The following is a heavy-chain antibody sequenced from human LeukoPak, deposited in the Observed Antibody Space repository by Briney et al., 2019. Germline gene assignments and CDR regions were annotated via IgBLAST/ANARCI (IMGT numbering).Heavy chain of an antibody. D-gene: IGHD4-17*01. CDR2: IYYSGST. CDR1: GDSISSGGYY. V-gene: IGHV4-30-2*03. CDR3: ARHLSTVTTNFQH. Sequence: SQTLSLTCTVSGDSISSGGYYWSWIRQPSGKGLEWIGSIYYSGSTYYNPSLKSRVTISVDTSKNQFSLKLSSVTAADTAVYYCARHLSTVTTNFQHWGQGTLVTVSS. J-gene: IGHJ1*01.